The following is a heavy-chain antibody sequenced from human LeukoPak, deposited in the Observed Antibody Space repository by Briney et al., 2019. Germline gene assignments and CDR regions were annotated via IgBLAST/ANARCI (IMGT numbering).Heavy chain of an antibody. Sequence: SQTLSLTCTVSGGSISSGGYYWSWIRQHPGKGLEWIGDIYYSGSTYYNPSLKSRVTISVDTSKNQFSLKLSSVTAADTAVYYCARDGSSPSGDYPLNWFDPWGQGTLVTVSS. D-gene: IGHD4-17*01. V-gene: IGHV4-31*03. CDR2: IYYSGST. CDR1: GGSISSGGYY. CDR3: ARDGSSPSGDYPLNWFDP. J-gene: IGHJ5*02.